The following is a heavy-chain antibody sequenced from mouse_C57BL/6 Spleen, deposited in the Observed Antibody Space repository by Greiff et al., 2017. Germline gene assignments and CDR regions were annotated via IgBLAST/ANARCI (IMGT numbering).Heavy chain of an antibody. CDR3: ARETTVVFDY. J-gene: IGHJ2*01. V-gene: IGHV3-6*01. Sequence: EVQLQQSGPGLVKPSQSLSLTCSVTGYSITSGYYWNWIRQFPGNKLEWMGYISYDGSNNSNPSLKNRISITRDTSKNQFFLKLNSVTTEDTATYYCARETTVVFDYWGQGTTLTVSS. D-gene: IGHD1-1*01. CDR1: GYSITSGYY. CDR2: ISYDGSN.